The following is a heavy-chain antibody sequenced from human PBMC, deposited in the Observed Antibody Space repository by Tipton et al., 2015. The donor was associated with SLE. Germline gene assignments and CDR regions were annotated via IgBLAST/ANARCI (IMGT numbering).Heavy chain of an antibody. CDR3: ARHQPLRGGSYAFWSGLLFFDY. Sequence: TLSLTCTVSGDSISSSTYYWGWIRKPPGKGLEWIGNMYFSGSTYYSPSLKSRVTISVDTSENQSSLKLTSVTAADTAVYYCARHQPLRGGSYAFWSGLLFFDYWGQGALVTVSS. J-gene: IGHJ4*02. V-gene: IGHV4-39*01. D-gene: IGHD3/OR15-3a*01. CDR2: MYFSGST. CDR1: GDSISSSTYY.